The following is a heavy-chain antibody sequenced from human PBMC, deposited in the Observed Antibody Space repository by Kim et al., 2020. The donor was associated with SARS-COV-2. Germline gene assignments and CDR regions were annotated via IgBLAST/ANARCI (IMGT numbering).Heavy chain of an antibody. Sequence: SAASVKGRFTISREDSKRLAYLQMNSLKTEDTAVYYCTRAAGGGYYGFDHWGDGTLVTASS. CDR3: TRAAGGGYYGFDH. V-gene: IGHV3-49*02. J-gene: IGHJ4*01. D-gene: IGHD3-3*01.